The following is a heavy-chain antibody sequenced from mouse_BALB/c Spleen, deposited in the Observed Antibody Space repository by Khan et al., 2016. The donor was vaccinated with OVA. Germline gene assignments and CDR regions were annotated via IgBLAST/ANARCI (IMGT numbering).Heavy chain of an antibody. Sequence: VQLKESGPDLVKPGASVKISCKASGYSFTLYYMTWVRQSHGKSLEWIGRVNPKTGGTDYNQDFKCKAILTVDKSSNTAYMDLRSLTSEDSAVYYCARGYDFFAYWGQGTLVTVSA. J-gene: IGHJ3*01. CDR1: GYSFTLYY. CDR3: ARGYDFFAY. V-gene: IGHV1-26*01. CDR2: VNPKTGGT. D-gene: IGHD2-14*01.